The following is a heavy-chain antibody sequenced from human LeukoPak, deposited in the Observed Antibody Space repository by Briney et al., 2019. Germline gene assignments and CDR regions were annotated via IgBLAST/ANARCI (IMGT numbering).Heavy chain of an antibody. J-gene: IGHJ4*02. CDR3: ARDRGYSGYDPTGGDF. CDR1: GLTFSSYS. D-gene: IGHD5-12*01. CDR2: PRAVRTTI. Sequence: PRGSLRLACAASGLTFSSYSMDWVRQAPGKWLEWVSYPRAVRTTIYYADSVKGRFTISRDNAKKSLYLQIDSRRDEDTGVYSCARDRGYSGYDPTGGDFWGQGNLVSVSS. V-gene: IGHV3-48*02.